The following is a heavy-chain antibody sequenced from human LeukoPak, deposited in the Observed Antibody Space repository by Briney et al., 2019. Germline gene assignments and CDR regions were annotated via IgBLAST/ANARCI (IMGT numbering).Heavy chain of an antibody. D-gene: IGHD6-19*01. Sequence: GGSLRLSCAASGFIFSSYAMTWVRQAPGEGLEWVSAISGSGGSTYYADSVKGRFTISRDNSKNTLYLQMNSLRAEDTAVYYCAKDSGSSGWYRRDAFDIWGQGTMVTVSS. CDR3: AKDSGSSGWYRRDAFDI. CDR2: ISGSGGST. V-gene: IGHV3-23*01. CDR1: GFIFSSYA. J-gene: IGHJ3*02.